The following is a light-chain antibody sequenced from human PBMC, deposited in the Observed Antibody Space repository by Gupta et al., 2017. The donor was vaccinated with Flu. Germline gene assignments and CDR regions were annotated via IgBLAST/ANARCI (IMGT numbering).Light chain of an antibody. CDR1: ALSKQY. Sequence: YQLTQAPAMSVSPGRTATITCSGSALSKQYVYWYRQRPGQAPVLLIYKDTERASGIPDRISGSSSGTRVTLTIRGVQTEDEADYYCQSADITGASRVFGGGT. CDR2: KDT. J-gene: IGLJ3*02. V-gene: IGLV3-25*02. CDR3: QSADITGASRV.